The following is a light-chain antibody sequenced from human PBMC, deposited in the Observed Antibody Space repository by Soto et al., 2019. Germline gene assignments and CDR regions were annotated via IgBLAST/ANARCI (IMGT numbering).Light chain of an antibody. V-gene: IGLV2-14*01. CDR3: SSFISTHTSNYV. CDR1: TSDVGGYNY. J-gene: IGLJ1*01. Sequence: QSALTQPVSMSASPGQSITISCTGVTSDVGGYNYVSWYQQRPGKAPKLMLYEVSNRPSGVSNRFSGSKSGTTASLTISGLQTEDEGDYYCSSFISTHTSNYVFGSGTKGTLL. CDR2: EVS.